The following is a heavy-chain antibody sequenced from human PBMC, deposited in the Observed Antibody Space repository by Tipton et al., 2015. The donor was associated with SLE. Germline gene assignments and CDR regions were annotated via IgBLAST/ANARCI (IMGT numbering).Heavy chain of an antibody. D-gene: IGHD3-16*01. V-gene: IGHV3-23*01. CDR1: GFTFSSYA. Sequence: GSLRLSCAASGFTFSSYAMSWVRQAPGKGLEWVSAISGSGGSTYYADSVKGRFTISRDNSKNTLYLQMNSLRAEDTAVYYCAKVGDYVWGSLIRGLWDWGQGTLVTVSS. J-gene: IGHJ4*02. CDR3: AKVGDYVWGSLIRGLWD. CDR2: ISGSGGST.